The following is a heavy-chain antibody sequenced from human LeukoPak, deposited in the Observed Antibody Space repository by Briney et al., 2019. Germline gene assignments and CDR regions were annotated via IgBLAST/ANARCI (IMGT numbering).Heavy chain of an antibody. CDR1: GYTFTSYG. J-gene: IGHJ5*02. CDR2: ISACNGKT. CDR3: AGERGGDYYDSSGYRSWFDP. D-gene: IGHD3-22*01. Sequence: ASVKVSCKASGYTFTSYGISWVRQAPGQGLEWMGWISACNGKTNYAPNLQGRVTMTTDKSTSTAYLQLRSLKAADTALYYCAGERGGDYYDSSGYRSWFDPWGQGTLVTVSS. V-gene: IGHV1-18*01.